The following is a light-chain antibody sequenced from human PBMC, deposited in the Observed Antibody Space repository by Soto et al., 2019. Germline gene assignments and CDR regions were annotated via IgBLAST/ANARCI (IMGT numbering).Light chain of an antibody. J-gene: IGKJ1*01. CDR3: MQAIQAPRT. Sequence: DIVLTQSPLSLPVTPGEPASISCRSSQSLLHSNGNIYLDWYLQKPGQSPQLLIYLGSIRASGVPDRFSGSVSGTDFTLKITRVEVEDVGVYYCMQAIQAPRTFGLGTKVEIK. CDR2: LGS. CDR1: QSLLHSNGNIY. V-gene: IGKV2-28*01.